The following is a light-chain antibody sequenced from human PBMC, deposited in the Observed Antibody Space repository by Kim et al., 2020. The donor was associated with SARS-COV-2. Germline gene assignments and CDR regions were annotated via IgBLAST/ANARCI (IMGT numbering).Light chain of an antibody. Sequence: EIVLNQSPGTLSLSPGERATLSCRASQSVTSSYLAWYQQRPGQAPRLLIYSASSRAPGIPDRFSGSGSGTDFSLTISRLEPEDFAMYYCQHYGSSRYTFGEGTKLEI. CDR1: QSVTSSY. CDR2: SAS. CDR3: QHYGSSRYT. V-gene: IGKV3-20*01. J-gene: IGKJ2*01.